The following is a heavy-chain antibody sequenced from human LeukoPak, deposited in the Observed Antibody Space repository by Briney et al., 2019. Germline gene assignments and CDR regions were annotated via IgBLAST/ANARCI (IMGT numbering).Heavy chain of an antibody. V-gene: IGHV4-4*07. CDR1: GGSINSHYY. Sequence: SETLSLTCTVSGGSINSHYYWNWFRQPAGKGLEWIGRIYSSGNSYYNASLQSRVTISVDTSKNQFSLKLSSVTAADTAVYYCARPRGYSGYDHYYYMDVWGKGTTVTVSS. CDR3: ARPRGYSGYDHYYYMDV. J-gene: IGHJ6*03. D-gene: IGHD5-12*01. CDR2: IYSSGNS.